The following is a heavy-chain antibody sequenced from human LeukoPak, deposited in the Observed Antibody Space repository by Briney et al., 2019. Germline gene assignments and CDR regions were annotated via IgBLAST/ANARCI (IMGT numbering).Heavy chain of an antibody. CDR3: AREPPYCSSTSCYIWFDP. D-gene: IGHD2-2*02. CDR2: INPNSGGT. CDR1: GYTFTGYY. Sequence: GASVKVSCKASGYTFTGYYMHWVRQAPGQGLEWMGLINPNSGGTNYAQKFQGRVTMTRDTSISTAYMELSRLRSDDTAVHYCAREPPYCSSTSCYIWFDPWGQGTLVTVSS. V-gene: IGHV1-2*02. J-gene: IGHJ5*02.